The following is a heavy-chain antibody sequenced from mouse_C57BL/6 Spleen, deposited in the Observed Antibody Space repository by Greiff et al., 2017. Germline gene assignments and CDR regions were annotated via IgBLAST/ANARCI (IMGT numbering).Heavy chain of an antibody. J-gene: IGHJ2*01. Sequence: QVQLQQSGPELVKPGASVKLSCKASGYTFPSYDINWVKQRPGQGLEWIGWIYPRDGSTKYNEKFKGKATLTVDTSSSTAYMELHSLTSEDSAVYFCARGSFVYYYGSSPFDYWGQGTTLTVSS. CDR3: ARGSFVYYYGSSPFDY. V-gene: IGHV1-85*01. D-gene: IGHD1-1*01. CDR2: IYPRDGST. CDR1: GYTFPSYD.